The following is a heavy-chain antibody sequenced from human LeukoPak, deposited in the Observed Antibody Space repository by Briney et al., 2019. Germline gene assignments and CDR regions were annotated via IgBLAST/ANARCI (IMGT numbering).Heavy chain of an antibody. CDR2: INPNSGDT. V-gene: IGHV1-2*02. CDR1: GYTFTDYY. D-gene: IGHD2-2*01. Sequence: VASVKVSCKASGYTFTDYYMHWVRQAPGQGFEWMGWINPNSGDTNYAQKFQGRVTMTRNTSISTAHTELSRLRSDDTAVYYCARANFLYCSSTTCLFDYWGQGTLVIVSS. CDR3: ARANFLYCSSTTCLFDY. J-gene: IGHJ4*02.